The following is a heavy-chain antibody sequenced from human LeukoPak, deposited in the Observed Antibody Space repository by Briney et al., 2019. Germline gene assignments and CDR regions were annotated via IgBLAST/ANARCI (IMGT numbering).Heavy chain of an antibody. Sequence: GASVKVSCKASGYIFTSYDINWVRQATGQGLEWMGGIIPIFGTANYAQKFQSRVTITTDESTSTAYMELSGLRSEDTAVYYCARDAGYCSSTSCYKFDYWGQGTLVTVSS. D-gene: IGHD2-2*01. V-gene: IGHV1-69*05. CDR3: ARDAGYCSSTSCYKFDY. CDR1: GYIFTSYD. CDR2: IIPIFGTA. J-gene: IGHJ4*02.